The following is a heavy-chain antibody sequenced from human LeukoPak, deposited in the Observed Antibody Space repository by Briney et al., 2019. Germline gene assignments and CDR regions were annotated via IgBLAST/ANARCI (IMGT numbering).Heavy chain of an antibody. D-gene: IGHD4-23*01. CDR3: ARLNGGN. V-gene: IGHV4-59*08. Sequence: PSETLSLTCTVSGDSISTYYWSWIRQPSGKGLEWIGYIDYSGSTAYNPSLNGRVAVSLDASKNQFSLKLRSVTAADTAVYYCARLNGGNWGPGILVTVSS. CDR2: IDYSGST. CDR1: GDSISTYY. J-gene: IGHJ4*02.